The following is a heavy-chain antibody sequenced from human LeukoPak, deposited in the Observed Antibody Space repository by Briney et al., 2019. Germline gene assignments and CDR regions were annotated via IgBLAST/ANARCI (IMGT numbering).Heavy chain of an antibody. V-gene: IGHV4-39*01. Sequence: SETLSLTCIVSGGSITSSSYWGWIRQPPGKGLEWIGSIYYSGSTYYNPSLKSRVTISVDTSKNQFSLKLSSVTAADTAVYYCARHHVSSVFDYWGQGTLVTVST. CDR2: IYYSGST. D-gene: IGHD2-2*01. CDR1: GGSITSSSY. J-gene: IGHJ4*02. CDR3: ARHHVSSVFDY.